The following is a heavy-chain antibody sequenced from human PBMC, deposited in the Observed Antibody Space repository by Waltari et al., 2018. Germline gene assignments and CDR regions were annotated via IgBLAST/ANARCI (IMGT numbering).Heavy chain of an antibody. J-gene: IGHJ3*02. V-gene: IGHV3-7*01. CDR2: IKQDGTEN. D-gene: IGHD5-18*01. CDR3: ARVGDRSTTMVDALDI. Sequence: KGLEWVANIKQDGTENYYVDSVKGRFTISRVNAKKSLYLQMSSLRAEDTAVYYCARVGDRSTTMVDALDIWGQGTMVTVSS.